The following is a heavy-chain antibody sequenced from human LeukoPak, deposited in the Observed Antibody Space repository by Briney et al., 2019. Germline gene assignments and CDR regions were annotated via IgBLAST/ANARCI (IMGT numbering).Heavy chain of an antibody. CDR3: ARDLRSDGMAVGGY. Sequence: ASVKVSCQASGYTFTDYGLSWVQQAPAQGLEWMAWINIYSGNTNYAQKLQGRVTVTTDRSASTAYMELRSLISDDTAVYYCARDLRSDGMAVGGYWGQGTLVTVSS. D-gene: IGHD6-19*01. V-gene: IGHV1-18*01. CDR1: GYTFTDYG. J-gene: IGHJ4*02. CDR2: INIYSGNT.